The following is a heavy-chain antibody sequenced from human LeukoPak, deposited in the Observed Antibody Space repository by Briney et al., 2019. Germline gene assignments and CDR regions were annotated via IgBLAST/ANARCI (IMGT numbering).Heavy chain of an antibody. CDR2: ISYDGSNK. CDR3: AKPPEGYSSSPGY. J-gene: IGHJ4*02. Sequence: GGSLRLSCAASGFTFSSYAMHWVRQAPGKGLEWVGVISYDGSNKYYADSVKGRFTISRDNSKNTLYLQMNSLRAEDTAVYYCAKPPEGYSSSPGYWGQGTLVTVSS. CDR1: GFTFSSYA. V-gene: IGHV3-30-3*02. D-gene: IGHD6-13*01.